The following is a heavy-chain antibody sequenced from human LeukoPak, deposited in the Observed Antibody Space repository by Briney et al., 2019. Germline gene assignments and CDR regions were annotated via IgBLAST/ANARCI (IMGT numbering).Heavy chain of an antibody. J-gene: IGHJ4*02. CDR2: INPSGGST. V-gene: IGHV1-46*01. CDR3: ARVNYGDYGSFDY. Sequence: ASVKVSCKASLYTFTRYYMHWVRQAPGQGGAWMGIINPSGGSTNYAQKFQGRVTMTRDTSTSTVYMELSSLRSEDTAVYYCARVNYGDYGSFDYWGQGTLVTVSS. CDR1: LYTFTRYY. D-gene: IGHD4-17*01.